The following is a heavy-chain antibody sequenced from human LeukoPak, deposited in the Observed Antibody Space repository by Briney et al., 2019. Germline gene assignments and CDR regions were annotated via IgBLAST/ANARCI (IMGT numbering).Heavy chain of an antibody. Sequence: GGPLRLSCAASGFTFSSYDMHWVRQATGKGLEWVSAISTAGDTYYPGSVKGRFTISRENAKNSLYLQMNSLRAGDTAVYYCARGAVGATGIYFDYWGQGTLVTVSS. D-gene: IGHD1-26*01. CDR1: GFTFSSYD. CDR3: ARGAVGATGIYFDY. J-gene: IGHJ4*02. V-gene: IGHV3-13*04. CDR2: ISTAGDT.